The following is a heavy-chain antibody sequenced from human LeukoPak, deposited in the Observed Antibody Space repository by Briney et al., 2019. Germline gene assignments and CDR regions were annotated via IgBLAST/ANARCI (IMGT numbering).Heavy chain of an antibody. J-gene: IGHJ4*02. CDR1: GFTSSSYS. Sequence: GGSLRLSCAASGFTSSSYSMNWVRQAPGKGLEWVSYISSSSDYIYYADSVKGRFTISRDNAKNSLYLQMSSLRAEDTAVYYCARALYDFWSGYYPIFDYWGQGTLVTVSS. CDR2: ISSSSDYI. CDR3: ARALYDFWSGYYPIFDY. V-gene: IGHV3-21*01. D-gene: IGHD3-3*01.